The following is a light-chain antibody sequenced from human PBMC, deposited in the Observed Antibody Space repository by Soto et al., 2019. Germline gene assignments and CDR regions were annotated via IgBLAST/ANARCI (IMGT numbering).Light chain of an antibody. Sequence: DIQMTQSPSSLSASVGDRVTITCRASETISTYLNWYQQKPGKAPNLLIYFASTLQSGVPSRFSGSGSGTAFTLTISTLQPEDFATYYCQQSYSSVRTFGQGTKVEVK. CDR3: QQSYSSVRT. CDR1: ETISTY. J-gene: IGKJ1*01. CDR2: FAS. V-gene: IGKV1-39*01.